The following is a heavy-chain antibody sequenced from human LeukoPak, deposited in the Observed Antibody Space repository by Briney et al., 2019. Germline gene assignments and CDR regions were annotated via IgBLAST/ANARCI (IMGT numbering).Heavy chain of an antibody. CDR2: ISYDGSNK. Sequence: PGGSLRLSCAASGFTFSSYGMHWVRQAPGEGLEWVAVISYDGSNKYYADSVKGRFTISRDNAKNSLYLQMNSLRAEDTAVYYCARVAPDFWSGYYMAGWAFDIWGQGTMVTVSS. J-gene: IGHJ3*02. CDR1: GFTFSSYG. V-gene: IGHV3-30*03. CDR3: ARVAPDFWSGYYMAGWAFDI. D-gene: IGHD3-3*01.